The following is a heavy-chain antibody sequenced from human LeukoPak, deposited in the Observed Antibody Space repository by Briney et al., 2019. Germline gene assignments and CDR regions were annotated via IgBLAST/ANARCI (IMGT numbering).Heavy chain of an antibody. J-gene: IGHJ6*02. Sequence: LETLSLTCAVYGGSFSGYDWSWIRQPPGEGLEWIGEINHSGSTNYNPSLKSRVTISVDTSKNQFSLKLSSVTAADTAVYYCARILGYFDFPYYYYGMDVWGQGTTVTVSS. D-gene: IGHD3-9*01. CDR2: INHSGST. V-gene: IGHV4-34*01. CDR1: GGSFSGYD. CDR3: ARILGYFDFPYYYYGMDV.